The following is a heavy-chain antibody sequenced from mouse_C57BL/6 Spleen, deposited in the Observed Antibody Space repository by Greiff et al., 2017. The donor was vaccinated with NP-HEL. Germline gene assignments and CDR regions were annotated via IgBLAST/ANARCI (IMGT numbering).Heavy chain of an antibody. V-gene: IGHV1-63*01. Sequence: QVQLQQSGAELVRPGTSVKMSCKASGYTFTNYWIGWAKQRPGHGLEWIGDIYPGGGYTNYNEKFKGKATLTVDKSSSTAYMQFSSLTSEDSAIYYCARRANFHWYFDVWGTGTTVTVSS. D-gene: IGHD4-1*01. CDR2: IYPGGGYT. CDR3: ARRANFHWYFDV. CDR1: GYTFTNYW. J-gene: IGHJ1*03.